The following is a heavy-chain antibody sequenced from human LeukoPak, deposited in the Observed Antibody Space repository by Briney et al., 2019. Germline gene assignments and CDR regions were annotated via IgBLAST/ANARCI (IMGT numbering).Heavy chain of an antibody. V-gene: IGHV1-69*05. D-gene: IGHD3-22*01. Sequence: ASVKVSCKASGVTFDSSDISWVRQAPGQGLEWMGGIIPIFGSAIYAQKFQGRVTMTRNTSISTAYMELSSLRSEDTAVYYCARVGWPEYYYDSSGYYYWGQGTLVTVSS. CDR3: ARVGWPEYYYDSSGYYY. J-gene: IGHJ4*02. CDR2: IIPIFGSA. CDR1: GVTFDSSD.